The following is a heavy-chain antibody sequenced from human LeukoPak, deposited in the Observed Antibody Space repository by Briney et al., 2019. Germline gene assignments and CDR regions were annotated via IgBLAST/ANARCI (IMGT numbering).Heavy chain of an antibody. J-gene: IGHJ6*04. CDR3: ARTYYGSGYYYYYGMDV. V-gene: IGHV1-69*01. CDR2: IITIFGAA. D-gene: IGHD3-10*01. CDR1: GGAFSSYA. Sequence: SVKVSCKASGGAFSSYAISWVRQAPGQGLEWMGGIITIFGAANYAQKFKGRVTITADESTSTAYMELSSLRSEDTAVYYCARTYYGSGYYYYYGMDVWGKGTTVTVSS.